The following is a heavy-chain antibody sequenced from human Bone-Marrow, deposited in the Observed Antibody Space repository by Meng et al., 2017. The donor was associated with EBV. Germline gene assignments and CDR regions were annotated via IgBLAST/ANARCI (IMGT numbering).Heavy chain of an antibody. J-gene: IGHJ1*01. CDR2: IYYSGST. CDR3: ARGGGYGSSFQH. CDR1: GGSISSYY. D-gene: IGHD3-16*01. Sequence: QLQESGPGLVKPSETLSLTCTVSGGSISSYYWSWIRQPPGKGLEWIGYIYYSGSTGFNPSLKSRVTISVDTSKNQFSLKLRSVTAADTAVYYCARGGGYGSSFQHLGQGTLVTVSS. V-gene: IGHV4-59*01.